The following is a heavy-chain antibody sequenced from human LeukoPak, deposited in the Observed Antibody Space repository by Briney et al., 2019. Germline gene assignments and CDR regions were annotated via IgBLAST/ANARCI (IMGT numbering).Heavy chain of an antibody. CDR3: AREGYSGYSKGGYFDY. J-gene: IGHJ4*02. CDR1: GFTFSSYS. V-gene: IGHV3-48*01. D-gene: IGHD5-12*01. CDR2: ISSSSSTI. Sequence: GESLKISCAASGFTFSSYSMNWVRQAPGKGLEWVSYISSSSSTIYYADSVKGRFTISRDNAKNSLYLQMNSLRAEDTAVYYCAREGYSGYSKGGYFDYWGQGTLVTVSS.